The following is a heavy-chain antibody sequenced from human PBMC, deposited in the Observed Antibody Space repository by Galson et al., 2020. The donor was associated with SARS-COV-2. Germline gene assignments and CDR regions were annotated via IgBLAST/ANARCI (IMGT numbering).Heavy chain of an antibody. CDR2: FYTGGSA. CDR3: ARDIVVVPAAISLETTSDYYGMDV. J-gene: IGHJ6*02. Sequence: ETSETLSLTCTVSGVSINIYYWSWIRQPAGKGLEWIGRFYTGGSANYNPSLKSRVTMSVDTSKNQFSLRLSSVTAADTAVYYCARDIVVVPAAISLETTSDYYGMDVWGQGTTVTVSS. CDR1: GVSINIYY. V-gene: IGHV4-4*07. D-gene: IGHD2-2*01.